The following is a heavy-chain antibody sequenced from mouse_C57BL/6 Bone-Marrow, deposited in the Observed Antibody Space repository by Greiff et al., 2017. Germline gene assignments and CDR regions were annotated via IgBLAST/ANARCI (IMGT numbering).Heavy chain of an antibody. CDR1: GYTFTDYY. V-gene: IGHV1-19*01. CDR2: INPYNGGT. J-gene: IGHJ3*01. D-gene: IGHD4-1*01. CDR3: ARSVNWAFAY. Sequence: VQLQQSGPVLVKPGASVKMSCKASGYTFTDYYMNWVKQCHGKSLEWIGVINPYNGGTSNNQKFKGKATLTVDKYSRTAYMELNSLTSEDSAVYYCARSVNWAFAYWRQGALVTVSA.